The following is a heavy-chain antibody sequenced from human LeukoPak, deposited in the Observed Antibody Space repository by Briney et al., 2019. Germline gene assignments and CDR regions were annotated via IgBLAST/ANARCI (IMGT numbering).Heavy chain of an antibody. CDR3: VRDLSLQCPQRLC. CDR2: INNDGSNT. J-gene: IGHJ4*02. Sequence: EPGESLRLSCVASGFTFSNSWMHWVRQAPGKGLVWVSRINNDGSNTFYADSVKGRFTISRDNAKNTVYLQMSSLRAEDTAIYYCVRDLSLQCPQRLCWGQGTLVTVSS. V-gene: IGHV3-74*01. CDR1: GFTFSNSW. D-gene: IGHD5-24*01.